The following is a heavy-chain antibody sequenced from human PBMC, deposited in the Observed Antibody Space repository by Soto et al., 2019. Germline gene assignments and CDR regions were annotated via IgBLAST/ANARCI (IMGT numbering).Heavy chain of an antibody. CDR1: GGSISSGGYY. Sequence: QVQLQESGPGLVKPSQTLSLTCTVSGGSISSGGYYWSWIRQHPGKGLEWIGYIYYGGTAYYDPSVKSRVTISVDTSKNQFSLKLSSVTAADTAVYYCARGITMVRGVIFSPYFDYWGQGTLVTVSS. CDR2: IYYGGTA. CDR3: ARGITMVRGVIFSPYFDY. J-gene: IGHJ4*02. V-gene: IGHV4-31*03. D-gene: IGHD3-10*01.